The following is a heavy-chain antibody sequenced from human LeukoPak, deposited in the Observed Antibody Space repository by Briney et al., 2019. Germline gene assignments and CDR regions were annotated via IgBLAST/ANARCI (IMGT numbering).Heavy chain of an antibody. Sequence: GGSLRLSCAASGFTFSSYSMNWVRQAPGKGLEWVSSISSRSTYIYYADSLKGRFTISRDNAKNSLYLQMNSLRAEDTAVYYCSARESYGSGSYPIDYWGQGTLVTVSS. D-gene: IGHD3-10*01. CDR3: SARESYGSGSYPIDY. CDR2: ISSRSTYI. V-gene: IGHV3-21*01. CDR1: GFTFSSYS. J-gene: IGHJ4*02.